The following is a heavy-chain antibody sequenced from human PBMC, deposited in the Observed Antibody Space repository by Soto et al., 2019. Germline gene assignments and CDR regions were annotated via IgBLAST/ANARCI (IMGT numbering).Heavy chain of an antibody. D-gene: IGHD2-21*01. CDR3: ARDKIPGLFDY. J-gene: IGHJ4*02. CDR2: INHSGST. CDR1: GGSFSGYY. V-gene: IGHV4-34*01. Sequence: QVQLQQWGAGLLKPSETLSLTCAVYGGSFSGYYWTWIRQPPGTGLEWIGEINHSGSTNYNPSLNXXVTISVDTSKNQFSLKLTSVTAADTAVYYCARDKIPGLFDYWGQGTLVTVSS.